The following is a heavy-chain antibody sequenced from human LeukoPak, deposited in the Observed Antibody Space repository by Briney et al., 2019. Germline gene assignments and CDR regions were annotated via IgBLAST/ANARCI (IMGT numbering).Heavy chain of an antibody. CDR3: ARDQGRLPPDILEPFDY. V-gene: IGHV3-48*02. D-gene: IGHD1-1*01. CDR2: ISSSSSTI. J-gene: IGHJ4*02. CDR1: GFTFSSYN. Sequence: GGSLRLSCAASGFTFSSYNMNWVRQAPGKGLEWVSYISSSSSTIYYADSVKGRFTISRDNARNSLYLQMNSLRDEDTAVYYCARDQGRLPPDILEPFDYWGQGTLVTVSS.